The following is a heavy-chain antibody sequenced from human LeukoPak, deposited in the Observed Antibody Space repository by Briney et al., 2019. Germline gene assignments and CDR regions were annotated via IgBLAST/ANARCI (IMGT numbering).Heavy chain of an antibody. Sequence: SETLSLTCAVSGYSISSGYYWGWIRQPPGKGLEWIGSIYHSGSTYYNPSLKSRVTISVDTSKNQFSLKLSSVTAADTAVCYCARYPDSGSGWPGWDYWGQGTLVTVSS. CDR2: IYHSGST. J-gene: IGHJ4*02. V-gene: IGHV4-38-2*01. CDR1: GYSISSGYY. CDR3: ARYPDSGSGWPGWDY. D-gene: IGHD6-19*01.